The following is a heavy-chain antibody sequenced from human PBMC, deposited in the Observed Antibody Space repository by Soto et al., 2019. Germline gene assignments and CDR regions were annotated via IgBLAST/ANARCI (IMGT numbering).Heavy chain of an antibody. V-gene: IGHV4-39*01. J-gene: IGHJ5*02. CDR2: IYYSGST. CDR1: GGSISSSSYY. Sequence: SETLSLTCTVSGGSISSSSYYWGWIRQPPGKGLEWIGSIYYSGSTYYNPSLKSRVTISVDTSKNQFSLKLSSVTAADTAVDSCARHKYHSIAPSASWGQETLVPFSS. CDR3: ARHKYHSIAPSAS. D-gene: IGHD3-22*01.